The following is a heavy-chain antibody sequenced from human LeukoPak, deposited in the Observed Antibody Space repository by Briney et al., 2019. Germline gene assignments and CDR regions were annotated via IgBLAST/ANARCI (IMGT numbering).Heavy chain of an antibody. CDR2: LHTGGRT. J-gene: IGHJ4*02. Sequence: PGGSLRLSCAASGFIVSNSYMSWVRQAPGKGLEWVSVLHTGGRTFYADSVMGRFTISTDNSKNTLFLQMNSLRAEDTAVYYCARNPSGNLYFDYRGQGALVTVSS. V-gene: IGHV3-53*01. CDR1: GFIVSNSY. CDR3: ARNPSGNLYFDY. D-gene: IGHD6-19*01.